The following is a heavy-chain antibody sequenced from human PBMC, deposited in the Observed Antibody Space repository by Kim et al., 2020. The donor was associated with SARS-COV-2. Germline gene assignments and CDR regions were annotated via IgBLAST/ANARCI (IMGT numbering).Heavy chain of an antibody. D-gene: IGHD1-1*01. J-gene: IGHJ4*02. V-gene: IGHV7-4-1*02. CDR2: ISANTGNT. Sequence: ASVKVSCKASGYTFTSYDMNWVRQAPGQGLEWMGWISANTGNTTYAQGFTGRFVFTLDTSVSTAYLQISSLKAEDTAVYYCARELNEPYWGQGTQVTVSS. CDR3: ARELNEPY. CDR1: GYTFTSYD.